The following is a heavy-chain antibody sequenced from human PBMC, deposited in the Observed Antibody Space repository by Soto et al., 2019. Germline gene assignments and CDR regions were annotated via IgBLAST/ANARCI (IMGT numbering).Heavy chain of an antibody. J-gene: IGHJ4*02. V-gene: IGHV3-30*18. Sequence: PGGSLRLSCAASGFTFSSYGMHWVRQAPGKGLEWVAVISYDGSNKYYADSVKGRFTISRDNSKNTLYLQMNSLRAEDTAVYYCAKDVPLPASHELAAGSYFDYWGQGTLVTVSS. CDR2: ISYDGSNK. CDR3: AKDVPLPASHELAAGSYFDY. CDR1: GFTFSSYG. D-gene: IGHD6-13*01.